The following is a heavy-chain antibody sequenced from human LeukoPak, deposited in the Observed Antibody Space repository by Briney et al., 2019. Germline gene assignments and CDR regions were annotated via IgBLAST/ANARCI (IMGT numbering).Heavy chain of an antibody. CDR1: GGSISTNY. Sequence: SETLSLTCTVSGGSISTNYWSWLRQPPGKGLEWIGYVNYIGSTNYNPSLNSRVIISVDRSTNQFSLKLSSVTAADTAVYYCARHVRAAAGTGIDYWGQGTLVTVSS. CDR3: ARHVRAAAGTGIDY. CDR2: VNYIGST. D-gene: IGHD6-13*01. J-gene: IGHJ4*02. V-gene: IGHV4-59*08.